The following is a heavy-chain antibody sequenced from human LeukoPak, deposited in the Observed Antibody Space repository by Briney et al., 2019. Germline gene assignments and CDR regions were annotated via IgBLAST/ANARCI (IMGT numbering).Heavy chain of an antibody. V-gene: IGHV1-18*01. CDR1: GYSFTSNG. Sequence: ASVKVSCKASGYSFTSNGISWVRQAPGQGLEWMGWISGYNGNTQYEQKFQGRVTMTTDTSTSTAYMELRSLRSDDTAVYYCARETFSSGYHPKDSNYYYMDVWGKGTTVTVSS. J-gene: IGHJ6*03. CDR3: ARETFSSGYHPKDSNYYYMDV. CDR2: ISGYNGNT. D-gene: IGHD3-22*01.